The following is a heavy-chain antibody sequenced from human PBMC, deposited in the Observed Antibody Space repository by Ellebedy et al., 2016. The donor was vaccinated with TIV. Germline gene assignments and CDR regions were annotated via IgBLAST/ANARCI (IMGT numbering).Heavy chain of an antibody. CDR1: GYTFTSYD. J-gene: IGHJ6*03. D-gene: IGHD3-10*01. CDR2: ISAYNGNT. CDR3: ARLRSYGSGTHRYYYYYMDV. Sequence: ASVKVSXXASGYTFTSYDINWVRQATGQGLEWMGWISAYNGNTNYAQKLQGRVTMTTDTSTSTAYMELRSLRSDDTAVYYCARLRSYGSGTHRYYYYYMDVWGKGTTVTVSS. V-gene: IGHV1-18*01.